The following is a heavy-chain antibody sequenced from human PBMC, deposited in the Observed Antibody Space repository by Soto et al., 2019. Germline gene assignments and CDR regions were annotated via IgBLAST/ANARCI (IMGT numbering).Heavy chain of an antibody. V-gene: IGHV1-46*01. Sequence: ASVKVSCKASGYTFTSYYMHWVRQAPGQGLEWMGIINPSGGSTSYAQKFQGRVTMTRDTSTSTVYMELSSLRSEDTAVYYCARGAGCSGGRCHYRGGYFDYWGQGTLVTVSS. CDR2: INPSGGST. J-gene: IGHJ4*02. CDR1: GYTFTSYY. D-gene: IGHD2-15*01. CDR3: ARGAGCSGGRCHYRGGYFDY.